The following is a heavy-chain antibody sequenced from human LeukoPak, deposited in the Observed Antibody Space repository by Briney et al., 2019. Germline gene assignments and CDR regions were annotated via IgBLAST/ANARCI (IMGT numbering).Heavy chain of an antibody. CDR1: GFTFSSYS. D-gene: IGHD5-12*01. CDR3: ARGDYSGYDSDY. V-gene: IGHV3-48*01. J-gene: IGHJ4*01. CDR2: ISSSSSTI. Sequence: VGSLRLSCAASGFTFSSYSMNWVRQAPGKGLEWGWYISSSSSTIYYADSVKGRFTISRDNAKNSLYLQMTTLTAEDTAVYYCARGDYSGYDSDYWGRGTLVTVSS.